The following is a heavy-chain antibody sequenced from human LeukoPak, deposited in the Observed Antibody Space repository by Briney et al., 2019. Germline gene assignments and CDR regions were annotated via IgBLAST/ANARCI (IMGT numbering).Heavy chain of an antibody. CDR1: GFTFTNAW. CDR3: TTDYYDYVWGSYRPDY. CDR2: IKSKTDGETT. D-gene: IGHD3-16*02. V-gene: IGHV3-15*01. J-gene: IGHJ4*02. Sequence: GGSLRLSCAASGFTFTNAWMSWVRQIPGKGLEWVGRIKSKTDGETTEYAAPVKGRFTISRDDSKNALYLQMNSLKTEDTAVYYCTTDYYDYVWGSYRPDYWGQGTLVTVSS.